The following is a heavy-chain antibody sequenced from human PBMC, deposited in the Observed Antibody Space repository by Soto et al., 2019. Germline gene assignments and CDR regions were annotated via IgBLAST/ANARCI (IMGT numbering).Heavy chain of an antibody. D-gene: IGHD3-22*01. V-gene: IGHV3-23*01. CDR1: GFTFSSYA. CDR3: ANPTMILGESFDI. CDR2: ISGSGGST. Sequence: PGGSLRLSCAASGFTFSSYAMSWVRQAPGKGLEWVSAISGSGGSTYYADSVRGRITISRDNSKNTLYLQMTSLRAEDTAVYYCANPTMILGESFDIWGQGTMVTVSS. J-gene: IGHJ3*02.